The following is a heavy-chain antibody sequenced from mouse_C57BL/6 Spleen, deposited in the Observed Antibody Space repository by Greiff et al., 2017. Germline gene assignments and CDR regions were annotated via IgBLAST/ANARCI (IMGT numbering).Heavy chain of an antibody. V-gene: IGHV6-3*01. J-gene: IGHJ3*01. D-gene: IGHD1-1*01. CDR3: TAGSSLWFAY. CDR1: GFTFSNYW. CDR2: IRLKSDNYET. Sequence: EVKVEESGGGLVQPGGSMKLSCVASGFTFSNYWMNWVRQSPEKGLEWVAQIRLKSDNYETHYAESVKGRFTISRDDSKSSVYLQMNNLSAEDTEIYYCTAGSSLWFAYWGQGTLVTVSA.